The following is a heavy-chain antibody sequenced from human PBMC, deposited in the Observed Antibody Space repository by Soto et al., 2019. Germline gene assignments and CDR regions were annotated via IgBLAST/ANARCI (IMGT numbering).Heavy chain of an antibody. CDR3: ARLGPYHSYYDSSGLGWWFDP. CDR1: GGSISSSSYY. Sequence: SETLSLTCTVSGGSISSSSYYWGWIRQPPGKGLEWIGSIYYSGSTYYNPSLKSRVTISVDTSKNQFSLKLSSVTAADTAVYYCARLGPYHSYYDSSGLGWWFDPWGQGTLVTVSS. V-gene: IGHV4-39*01. D-gene: IGHD3-22*01. J-gene: IGHJ5*02. CDR2: IYYSGST.